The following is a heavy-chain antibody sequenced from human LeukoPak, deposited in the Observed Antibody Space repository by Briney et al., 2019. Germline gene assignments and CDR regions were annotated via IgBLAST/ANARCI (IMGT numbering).Heavy chain of an antibody. V-gene: IGHV4-59*01. CDR1: GGSISSYY. J-gene: IGHJ5*02. CDR2: IYYSGST. CDR3: ARRGFDVLDP. Sequence: PSETLSPTCTVSGGSISSYYWSWIRQPPGKGLEWIGYIYYSGSTNYNPSLKSRVTISVDTSKNQFSLKLSSVTAADTAVYYCARRGFDVLDPWGQGTLVTVSS. D-gene: IGHD2-8*01.